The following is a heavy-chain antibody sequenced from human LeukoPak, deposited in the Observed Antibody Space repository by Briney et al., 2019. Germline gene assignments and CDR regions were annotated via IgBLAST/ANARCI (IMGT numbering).Heavy chain of an antibody. CDR2: IYYSGST. V-gene: IGHV4-59*12. CDR1: GGFISNYY. D-gene: IGHD5-12*01. Sequence: SETLSLTCTVSGGFISNYYWNWIRQPPGKGLEWIGYIYYSGSTNYNPSLKSRVTISVDTSKNHFSLKLSSVTAADTAMYYCARGNIVATIDYWGQGTLVTVSS. J-gene: IGHJ4*02. CDR3: ARGNIVATIDY.